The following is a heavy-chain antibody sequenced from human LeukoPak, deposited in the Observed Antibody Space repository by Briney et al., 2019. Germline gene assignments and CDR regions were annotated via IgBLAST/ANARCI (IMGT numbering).Heavy chain of an antibody. CDR3: ARDLERDYYYYMDV. V-gene: IGHV4-59*01. D-gene: IGHD3-3*01. CDR1: GGSISSYC. CDR2: IYYSGST. J-gene: IGHJ6*03. Sequence: PSETLSLTCTVSGGSISSYCWSWIRQPPGKGPEWIGYIYYSGSTNYNPSLKSRVTISVDTSKNQFSLKLSSVTAADTAVYYCARDLERDYYYYMDVWGKGTTVTVSS.